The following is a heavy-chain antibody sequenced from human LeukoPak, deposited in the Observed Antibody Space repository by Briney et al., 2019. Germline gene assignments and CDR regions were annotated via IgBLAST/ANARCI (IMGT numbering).Heavy chain of an antibody. Sequence: ASVKVSCKVSGYTLTELSMHWVRQAPGQGLEWMGWISAYNGNTNYAQKLQGRVTMTTDTSTSTAYMELRSLRSDDTAVYYCARGPDAFDIWGQGTMVTVSS. J-gene: IGHJ3*02. CDR1: GYTLTELS. CDR3: ARGPDAFDI. V-gene: IGHV1-18*01. CDR2: ISAYNGNT.